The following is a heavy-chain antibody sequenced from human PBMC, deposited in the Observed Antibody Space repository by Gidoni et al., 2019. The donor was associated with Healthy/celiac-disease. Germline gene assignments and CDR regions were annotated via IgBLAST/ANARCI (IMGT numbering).Heavy chain of an antibody. CDR1: GGSISSSSYY. CDR2: IYYSGST. Sequence: QLQLQESGPGLVKPSETLSLTCTVSGGSISSSSYYWGWIRQPPGKGLEWIGSIYYSGSTYYNPSLKSRVTISVDTSKNQFSLKLSSVTAADTAVYYCARLGLGAAAGRPVYYWGQGTLVTVSS. D-gene: IGHD6-13*01. CDR3: ARLGLGAAAGRPVYY. V-gene: IGHV4-39*01. J-gene: IGHJ4*02.